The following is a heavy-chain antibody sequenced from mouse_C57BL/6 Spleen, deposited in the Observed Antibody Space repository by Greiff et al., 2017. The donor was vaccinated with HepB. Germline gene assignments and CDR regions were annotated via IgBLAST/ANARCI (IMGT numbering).Heavy chain of an antibody. J-gene: IGHJ1*03. CDR2: IDPSDSYT. CDR3: ARVYYYGSSPYWYFDV. Sequence: QVQLQQPGAELVMPGASVKLSCKASGYTFTSYWMHWVKQRPGQGLEWIGEIDPSDSYTNYNQKFKGKSTLTVDKSSITAYMQLSSLTSEDSAVYYCARVYYYGSSPYWYFDVWGTGTTVTVSS. V-gene: IGHV1-69*01. D-gene: IGHD1-1*01. CDR1: GYTFTSYW.